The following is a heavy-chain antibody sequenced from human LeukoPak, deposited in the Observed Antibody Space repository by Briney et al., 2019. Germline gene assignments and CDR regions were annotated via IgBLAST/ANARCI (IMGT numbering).Heavy chain of an antibody. V-gene: IGHV1-2*02. Sequence: ASVKVSCKASGYTFTGYFMHWVRQAPGEGLEWMGWINPNNADTNYAQKFKGRVTMTRDTSINTAYMEVNRLTSDDTAVYYCAREGGDTHGEADYWGLGTLVTVSS. CDR3: AREGGDTHGEADY. CDR1: GYTFTGYF. CDR2: INPNNADT. J-gene: IGHJ4*02. D-gene: IGHD3-16*01.